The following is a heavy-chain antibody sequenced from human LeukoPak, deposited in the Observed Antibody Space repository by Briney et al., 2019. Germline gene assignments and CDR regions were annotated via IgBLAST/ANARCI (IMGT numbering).Heavy chain of an antibody. D-gene: IGHD6-13*01. CDR3: ARDIEKRRGAVGFDP. J-gene: IGHJ5*02. CDR1: GGSISSYY. CDR2: IYDSGST. Sequence: SETLSLTCTVSGGSISSYYWSWIQQPPGKGLEWIGYIYDSGSTYYNPSLKSRVTISVDTSKNQFSLRLSSVTAADTAVYYCARDIEKRRGAVGFDPWGQGTLVTVSS. V-gene: IGHV4-59*01.